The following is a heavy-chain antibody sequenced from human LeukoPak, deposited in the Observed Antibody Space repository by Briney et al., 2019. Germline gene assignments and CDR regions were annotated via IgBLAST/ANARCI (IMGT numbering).Heavy chain of an antibody. J-gene: IGHJ6*03. CDR1: GYTFTGYY. CDR2: INPNSGGT. CDR3: ATAYSSSLFDYYYYYMDV. D-gene: IGHD6-6*01. Sequence: ASVKVSCKASGYTFTGYYMHWVRQAPGQGLEWMGWINPNSGGTNYAQKFQGRVTMTRDTSISTAYMELSRLRSDDTAVYYCATAYSSSLFDYYYYYMDVWGKGTTVTVSS. V-gene: IGHV1-2*02.